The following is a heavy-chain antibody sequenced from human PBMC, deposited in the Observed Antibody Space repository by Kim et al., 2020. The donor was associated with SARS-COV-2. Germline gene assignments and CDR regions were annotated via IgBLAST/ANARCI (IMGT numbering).Heavy chain of an antibody. CDR2: IYYSGST. D-gene: IGHD2-2*01. J-gene: IGHJ4*02. CDR1: GGSISSGGYY. CDR3: VRSNVVVPAAMVWYFDY. Sequence: SETLSLTCTVSGGSISSGGYYWSWIRQHPGKGLEWIGYIYYSGSTYYNPSLKSRVTISVDTSKNQFSLKLSSVTAADTAVYYCVRSNVVVPAAMVWYFDYWGQGTLVTVSS. V-gene: IGHV4-31*03.